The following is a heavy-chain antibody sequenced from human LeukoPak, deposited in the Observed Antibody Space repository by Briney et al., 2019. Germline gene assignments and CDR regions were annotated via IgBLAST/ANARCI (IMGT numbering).Heavy chain of an antibody. Sequence: GGSLRLSCVASGFTVSSNYMSWVRQAPGKGLEWVSVIYSGGSTYYADSVKGRFTISRDNSKNTLYLQMNSLRAEDTAVYYCASSEGPNHYYYYYGMDVWGQGTTVTVSS. CDR2: IYSGGST. CDR1: GFTVSSNY. J-gene: IGHJ6*02. D-gene: IGHD3-10*01. V-gene: IGHV3-53*01. CDR3: ASSEGPNHYYYYYGMDV.